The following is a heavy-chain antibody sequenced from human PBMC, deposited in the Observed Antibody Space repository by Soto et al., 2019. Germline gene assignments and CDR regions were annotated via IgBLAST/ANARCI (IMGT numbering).Heavy chain of an antibody. CDR3: ARFGGPGLSHNWFDT. J-gene: IGHJ5*02. CDR2: FYPDDSDS. D-gene: IGHD3-3*01. V-gene: IGHV5-51*01. CDR1: GYRFTDYW. Sequence: PGESLKISCQVSGYRFTDYWIGWVRQMPGKGLEWMGFFYPDDSDSRYNPSFQGQVTFSADKSITTAYVQWSSLKASDSAMYYCARFGGPGLSHNWFDTWGQGTLVTVSS.